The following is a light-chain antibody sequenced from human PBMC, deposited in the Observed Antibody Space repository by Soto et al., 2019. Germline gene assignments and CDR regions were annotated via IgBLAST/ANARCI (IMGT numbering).Light chain of an antibody. J-gene: IGKJ4*01. CDR2: GAS. Sequence: EIVMTQSPATLSVSPGERVTLSCRASQSVRTNLAWYQQKPGQAPRPLIYGASTRATGVPVRFSGSGSGTEFTLTISSLQSEDFAVYYCQHYNNLWGFGGGTKVEIQ. CDR1: QSVRTN. CDR3: QHYNNLWG. V-gene: IGKV3-15*01.